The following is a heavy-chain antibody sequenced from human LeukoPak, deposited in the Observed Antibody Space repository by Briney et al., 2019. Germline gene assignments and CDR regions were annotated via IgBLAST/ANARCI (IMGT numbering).Heavy chain of an antibody. J-gene: IGHJ5*02. CDR2: ISYDGSNK. D-gene: IGHD4-11*01. CDR1: GFTFSSYA. CDR3: ARDYLRMTTVTTAGRGGHNWFDP. Sequence: GGSLRLSCAASGFTFSSYAMHWVRQAPGKGLEWVAVISYDGSNKYYADSVKGRFTISRDNSKNTLYLQMNSLRSDDTAVYYCARDYLRMTTVTTAGRGGHNWFDPWGQGTLVTVSS. V-gene: IGHV3-30-3*01.